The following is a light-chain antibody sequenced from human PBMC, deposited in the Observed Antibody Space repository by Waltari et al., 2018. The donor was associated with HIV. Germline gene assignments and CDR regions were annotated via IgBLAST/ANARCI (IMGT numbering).Light chain of an antibody. V-gene: IGLV2-14*01. CDR2: EAS. J-gene: IGLJ1*01. CDR1: TSDVGAYKY. Sequence: SALTQPASVSGSPGQSITISCTGTTSDVGAYKYVSWYQQHPGKAPKLMIYEASHRSAGVSRRFSGCNSGNAASLTSSGLQAEDEADYFCSSYTSSSTLVFGSGTKVTVL. CDR3: SSYTSSSTLV.